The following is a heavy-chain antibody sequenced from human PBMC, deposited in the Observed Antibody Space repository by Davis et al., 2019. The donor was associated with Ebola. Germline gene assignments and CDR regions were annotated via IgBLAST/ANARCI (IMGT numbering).Heavy chain of an antibody. J-gene: IGHJ6*02. V-gene: IGHV4-4*02. CDR1: GGPTSSSNW. Sequence: SETLSLTCAVSGGPTSSSNWWSWVCQPPGKGLEWIGEINHSGSTNYNPSLKSRVTISVDTSKNQFSLKLSSVTAADTAVYYCAAAVNYYYGMDVWGQGTTVTVSS. CDR3: AAAVNYYYGMDV. D-gene: IGHD2-15*01. CDR2: INHSGST.